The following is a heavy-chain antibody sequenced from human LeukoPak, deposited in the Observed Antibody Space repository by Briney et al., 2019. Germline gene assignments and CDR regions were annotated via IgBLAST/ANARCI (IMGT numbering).Heavy chain of an antibody. V-gene: IGHV1-69*04. Sequence: SVKVSCKASGGTFSSYTISLVRQAPGQGLEWMGRIIPILGIANYAQKFQGRVTITADKSTSTAYMELSSLRSEDTAVYYCARDSYDFWSGPSYVDYWGQGTLVTVSS. J-gene: IGHJ4*02. CDR1: GGTFSSYT. CDR2: IIPILGIA. D-gene: IGHD3-3*01. CDR3: ARDSYDFWSGPSYVDY.